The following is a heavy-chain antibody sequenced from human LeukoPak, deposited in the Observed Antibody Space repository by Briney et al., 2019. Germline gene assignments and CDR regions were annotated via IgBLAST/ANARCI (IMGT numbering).Heavy chain of an antibody. CDR1: GFTFSSYG. CDR2: IGYDVSNT. D-gene: IGHD4-17*01. CDR3: ATVGYGDYYCVY. J-gene: IGHJ4*02. Sequence: PGRSLRPSCAASGFTFSSYGMHSVRQAPGKWLEWEAVIGYDVSNTYYADSVKGRFTTDRNTSKNTLYLQIGRLRTKELAVTYCATVGYGDYYCVYWGQGTLVTVSS. V-gene: IGHV3-33*01.